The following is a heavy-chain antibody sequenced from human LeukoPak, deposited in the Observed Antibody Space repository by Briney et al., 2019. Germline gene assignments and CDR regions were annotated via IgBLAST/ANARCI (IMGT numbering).Heavy chain of an antibody. Sequence: GGSLRLSCAASGFTFSSYSMNWVRQAPGKGLEWVSSISTSSTYMYYADSVKGRFTISRDNGKNSLYLQMNSLRAEDTAVYYCARHRTASDYWGQGTLVTVSS. V-gene: IGHV3-21*01. CDR1: GFTFSSYS. D-gene: IGHD3-16*02. CDR2: ISTSSTYM. CDR3: ARHRTASDY. J-gene: IGHJ4*02.